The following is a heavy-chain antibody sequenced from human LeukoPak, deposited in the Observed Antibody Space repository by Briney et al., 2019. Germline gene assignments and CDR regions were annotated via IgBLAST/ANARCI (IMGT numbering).Heavy chain of an antibody. CDR2: MYSGGAT. V-gene: IGHV3-66*01. CDR3: ARDPSPYYSDYGH. D-gene: IGHD4-11*01. Sequence: GGSLRLSCAASGVTVSTSYMSWVRQAPGKGLGWVSIMYSGGATDYADSVKGRFTISRDNSKNTLYLQMNSLRVEDTAVYYCARDPSPYYSDYGHWGQGTLVTVSS. CDR1: GVTVSTSY. J-gene: IGHJ4*02.